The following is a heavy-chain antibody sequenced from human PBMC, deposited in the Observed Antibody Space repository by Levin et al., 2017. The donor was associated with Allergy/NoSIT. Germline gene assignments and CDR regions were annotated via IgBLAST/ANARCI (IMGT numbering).Heavy chain of an antibody. V-gene: IGHV3-30*18. CDR1: GFTFSSYG. CDR3: AKVMRIFGVVIGNYGMDV. CDR2: ISYDGSNK. D-gene: IGHD3-3*01. Sequence: LSLTCAASGFTFSSYGMHWVRQAPGKGLEWVAVISYDGSNKYYADSVKGRFTISRDNSKNTLYLQMNSLRAEDTAVYYCAKVMRIFGVVIGNYGMDVWGQGTTVTVSS. J-gene: IGHJ6*02.